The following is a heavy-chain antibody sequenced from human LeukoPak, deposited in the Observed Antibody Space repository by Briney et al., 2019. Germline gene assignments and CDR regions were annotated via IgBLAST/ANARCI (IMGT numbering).Heavy chain of an antibody. D-gene: IGHD6-19*01. Sequence: GGSLRPSCAASGFTFSSYDISWVRQAPGKGLEWVSSISGVSTYYTDSVKGRFTISRDNSKNTQYLQMNSLRIDDTAVYYCAKDLSRAVAADWLGHRGRGTLVTVSS. CDR2: ISGVST. V-gene: IGHV3-23*01. J-gene: IGHJ5*02. CDR3: AKDLSRAVAADWLGH. CDR1: GFTFSSYD.